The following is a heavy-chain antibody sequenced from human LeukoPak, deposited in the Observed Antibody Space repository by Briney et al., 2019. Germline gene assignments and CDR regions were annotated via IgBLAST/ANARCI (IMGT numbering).Heavy chain of an antibody. V-gene: IGHV4-61*02. J-gene: IGHJ4*02. CDR1: GGSISSGSYY. D-gene: IGHD2-15*01. CDR3: GATTPSIFRPRFDY. CDR2: IYTSGST. Sequence: SETLSLTCTVSGGSISSGSYYWSWIRQPAGKGLEWIGRIYTSGSTNYNPSRVTISLDTSKNQFSLKLSSVTAADTAVYYCGATTPSIFRPRFDYWGQGTLVTVSS.